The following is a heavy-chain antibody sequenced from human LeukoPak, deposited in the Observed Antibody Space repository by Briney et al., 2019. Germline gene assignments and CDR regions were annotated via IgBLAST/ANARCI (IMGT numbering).Heavy chain of an antibody. V-gene: IGHV3-13*01. Sequence: GGSLRLSCAASGFTLSNYDMPWVRQATGKGLEWVSRMGIVGDTYYSGSVKGRFTVSREHAKNSLNLQMNSLRAGDTALYYCVRSQGGNAEFDYWGQGTLVTVSS. CDR1: GFTLSNYD. CDR2: MGIVGDT. D-gene: IGHD3-16*01. CDR3: VRSQGGNAEFDY. J-gene: IGHJ4*02.